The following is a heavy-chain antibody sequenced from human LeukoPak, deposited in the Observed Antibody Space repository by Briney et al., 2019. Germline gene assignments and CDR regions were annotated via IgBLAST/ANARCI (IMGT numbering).Heavy chain of an antibody. CDR1: GFTFSNFA. D-gene: IGHD6-13*01. CDR3: AKGGKGYSSSWYDY. V-gene: IGHV3-23*01. J-gene: IGHJ4*02. Sequence: GGSLRLSCAASGFTFSNFAMTWVRQTPGEGLEWVSAIGGGGVSTFYADSVKGRFTISRDNSKNTLSLQMNSLRAEDTAVYYCAKGGKGYSSSWYDYWGQGTLVTVSS. CDR2: IGGGGVST.